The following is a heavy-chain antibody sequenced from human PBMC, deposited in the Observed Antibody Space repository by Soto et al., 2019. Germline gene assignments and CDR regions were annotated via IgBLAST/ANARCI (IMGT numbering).Heavy chain of an antibody. V-gene: IGHV4-59*01. CDR3: ARLGHVYYYDSSGYREYFQH. D-gene: IGHD3-22*01. Sequence: ASETLSLTCTVSGDSISSYYWSWIRQPPGQGLEWIGYIYYSGSTNYNPSLKSRVTISVDTSKNQFSLKLSSVTAADTAVYYCARLGHVYYYDSSGYREYFQHWGQGTLVTVS. J-gene: IGHJ1*01. CDR2: IYYSGST. CDR1: GDSISSYY.